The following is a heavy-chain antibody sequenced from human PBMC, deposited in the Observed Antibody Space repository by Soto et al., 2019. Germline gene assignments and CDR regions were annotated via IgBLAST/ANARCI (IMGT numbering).Heavy chain of an antibody. V-gene: IGHV1-18*01. Sequence: QVQLVQSGPEVKKPGASVKVSCEAFGYTFSDYGIGWVRQAPGQGLEWVGWIRAYNNNPNYAKRHQGRVNGTTDTSTNTAYIELTSLRADDTAVYYCTRAADRFDYVWGRKDAFDIWGQGTMVIVSS. CDR2: IRAYNNNP. D-gene: IGHD3-16*01. CDR3: TRAADRFDYVWGRKDAFDI. CDR1: GYTFSDYG. J-gene: IGHJ3*02.